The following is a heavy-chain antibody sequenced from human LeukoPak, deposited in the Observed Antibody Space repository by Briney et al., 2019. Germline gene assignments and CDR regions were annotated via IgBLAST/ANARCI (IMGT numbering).Heavy chain of an antibody. CDR1: GFTFSDYY. V-gene: IGHV3-11*06. J-gene: IGHJ4*02. D-gene: IGHD3-10*01. CDR3: ARDIWDDYYGSGSYYSFDY. CDR2: ISSSSSYT. Sequence: GGSLRLSCAASGFTFSDYYMSWIRQAPGKGLEWVSYISSSSSYTNYAGSVKGRFTISRDNAKNSLYLQMNSLRAEDTAVYYCARDIWDDYYGSGSYYSFDYWGQGTLVTVSS.